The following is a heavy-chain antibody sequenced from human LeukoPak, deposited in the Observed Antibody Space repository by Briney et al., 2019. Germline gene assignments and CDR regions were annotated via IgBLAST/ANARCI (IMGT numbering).Heavy chain of an antibody. CDR1: GFTFDDYG. CDR2: INWNGGST. CDR3: ATRRGGHYYFDY. V-gene: IGHV3-20*04. D-gene: IGHD4-23*01. Sequence: PGGSLRLSCAASGFTFDDYGMSWVRQAPGKGLEWVSGINWNGGSTGYADSVKGRFTISRDNAKNSLYLQMNSLRAEDTAVYYCATRRGGHYYFDYWGQGTLVTVSS. J-gene: IGHJ4*02.